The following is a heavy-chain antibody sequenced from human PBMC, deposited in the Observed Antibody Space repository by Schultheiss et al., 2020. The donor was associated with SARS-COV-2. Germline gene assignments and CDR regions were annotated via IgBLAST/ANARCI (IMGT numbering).Heavy chain of an antibody. Sequence: SVKVSCKASGGTFSSYAISWVRQAPGQGLEWMGGIIPIFGIANYAQKFQGRVTITADESTSTAYMELSSLRAEDTAVYYCAKDRETDPVVVVVASTLFDSWGQGTQVTVSS. CDR2: IIPIFGIA. CDR1: GGTFSSYA. D-gene: IGHD2-15*01. V-gene: IGHV1-69*13. J-gene: IGHJ4*02. CDR3: AKDRETDPVVVVVASTLFDS.